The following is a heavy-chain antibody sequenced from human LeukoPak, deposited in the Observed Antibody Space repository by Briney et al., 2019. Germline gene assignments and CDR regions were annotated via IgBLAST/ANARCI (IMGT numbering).Heavy chain of an antibody. V-gene: IGHV3-74*01. CDR1: GFTSFSNYW. Sequence: GGSLRLSCAASGFTSFSNYWIHWVRQAPGKGLVWVSRIRGDGSGTIYADSVMGRFTISRDNARNTVYLQMNSLRVEDTAVYYCARDRNYQLSPPWGQGTLVTVSS. CDR2: IRGDGSGT. CDR3: ARDRNYQLSPP. J-gene: IGHJ4*02. D-gene: IGHD2-2*01.